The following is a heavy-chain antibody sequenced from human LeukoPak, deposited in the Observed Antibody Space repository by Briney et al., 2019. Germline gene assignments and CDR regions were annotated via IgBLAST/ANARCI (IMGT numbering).Heavy chain of an antibody. V-gene: IGHV1-18*01. J-gene: IGHJ3*02. D-gene: IGHD3-3*01. Sequence: ASVKVSCKASGYTFASYGISWVRQAPGQGLEWMGWISAYNGNTNYAQKLQGRVTVTTDTSTSTAYMELRSLRSDDTAVCYCARDLAVWSGLDIWGQGTMVTVSS. CDR1: GYTFASYG. CDR3: ARDLAVWSGLDI. CDR2: ISAYNGNT.